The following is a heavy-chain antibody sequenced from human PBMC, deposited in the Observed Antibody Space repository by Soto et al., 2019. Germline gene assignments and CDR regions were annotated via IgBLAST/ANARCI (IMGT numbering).Heavy chain of an antibody. Sequence: GASVKVSFKASGGTFSSYAISWVRQAPGQGLEWMGGIIPIFGTANYAQKYQGRGKINADESTSTAYMELSSLRSEDTAVYYCARVARTGNWFDPWGQGTLVTVSS. CDR2: IIPIFGTA. D-gene: IGHD1-1*01. CDR1: GGTFSSYA. J-gene: IGHJ5*02. CDR3: ARVARTGNWFDP. V-gene: IGHV1-69*01.